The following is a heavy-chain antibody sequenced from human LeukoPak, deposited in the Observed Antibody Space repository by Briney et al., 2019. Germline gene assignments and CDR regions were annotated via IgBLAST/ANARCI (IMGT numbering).Heavy chain of an antibody. D-gene: IGHD3-10*01. Sequence: PSETLSLTCAVSGGSISSGGYSWIWIRQPPGKGLEWIGYIYHSGSTYYNPSLKSRVTISVDRSKNQFSLKLSSVTAADTAVYHCASLYYYGSGSYAFDIWGQGTMVTVSS. V-gene: IGHV4-30-2*01. CDR2: IYHSGST. CDR1: GGSISSGGYS. CDR3: ASLYYYGSGSYAFDI. J-gene: IGHJ3*02.